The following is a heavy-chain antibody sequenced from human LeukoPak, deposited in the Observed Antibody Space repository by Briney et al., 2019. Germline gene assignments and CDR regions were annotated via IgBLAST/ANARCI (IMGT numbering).Heavy chain of an antibody. CDR2: ISSSGSTI. D-gene: IGHD1-20*01. CDR1: GFTFSDYY. J-gene: IGHJ6*04. Sequence: GGSLRFSCAASGFTFSDYYMSWIRQAPGKGLEWVSYISSSGSTIYYADSVKGRFTISRDNAKNSLYLQMNSLRAEDTAVYYCAREWLSITGPQDVWGKGTTVTVSS. CDR3: AREWLSITGPQDV. V-gene: IGHV3-11*01.